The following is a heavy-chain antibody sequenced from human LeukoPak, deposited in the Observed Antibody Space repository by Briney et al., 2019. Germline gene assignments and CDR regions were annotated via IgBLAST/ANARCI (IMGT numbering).Heavy chain of an antibody. Sequence: SETLSLTCIVSGGSISSYYWSWIRQPPGKGLEWVGYIYYTGSTNYNPYLKSRVTISVDTSKNQISLKLRSVTAADTAVYYCARQDSGTCLNPLDIWGQGTVVTVSS. CDR1: GGSISSYY. V-gene: IGHV4-59*08. J-gene: IGHJ3*02. CDR2: IYYTGST. D-gene: IGHD1-26*01. CDR3: ARQDSGTCLNPLDI.